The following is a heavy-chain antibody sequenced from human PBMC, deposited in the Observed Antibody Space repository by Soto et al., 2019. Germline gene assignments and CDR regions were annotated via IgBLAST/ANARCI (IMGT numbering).Heavy chain of an antibody. CDR1: GFSLSTYHMG. J-gene: IGHJ4*01. CDR3: AHAGDYDLLTFDH. V-gene: IGHV2-5*02. Sequence: QITLKESGPTLVRPAQTLTLTCDFSGFSLSTYHMGVVWIRQPPGKALEWLALLYWDDDKRYSPSLKDRLAISKDTSNNQVVLTITNIDPGDSAIYFCAHAGDYDLLTFDHWGPGTLVTVSS. D-gene: IGHD4-17*01. CDR2: LYWDDDK.